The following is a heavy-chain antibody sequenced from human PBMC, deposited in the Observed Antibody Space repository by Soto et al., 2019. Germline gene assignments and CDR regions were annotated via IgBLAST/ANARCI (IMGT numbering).Heavy chain of an antibody. Sequence: GESLKISCKGSGYSFTTYWISWVRQMPGKGPEWMGRIDPSESYTNYSPSFRGHVIISIDKSISTAYLQWSSLKASDTAMYYCARHGDIATRRSANDYWGQGALVTVSS. CDR1: GYSFTTYW. CDR3: ARHGDIATRRSANDY. J-gene: IGHJ4*02. CDR2: IDPSESYT. V-gene: IGHV5-10-1*01. D-gene: IGHD6-6*01.